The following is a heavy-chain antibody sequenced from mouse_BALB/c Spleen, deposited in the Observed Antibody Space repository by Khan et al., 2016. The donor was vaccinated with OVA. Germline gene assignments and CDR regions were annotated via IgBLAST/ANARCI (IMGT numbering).Heavy chain of an antibody. CDR1: GYTFTGFW. D-gene: IGHD1-1*01. CDR3: ARSNYYVIGLYAMDF. J-gene: IGHJ4*01. CDR2: IAPGSGSD. V-gene: IGHV1S41*01. Sequence: DLVKPGASVRLSCKASGYTFTGFWINWIRQRPGQGLEWIGRIAPGSGSDYYSDMFKAKATLTVDTSSTAAYIQVRSLSSEDSAVYFCARSNYYVIGLYAMDFWGQGTSVTVSS.